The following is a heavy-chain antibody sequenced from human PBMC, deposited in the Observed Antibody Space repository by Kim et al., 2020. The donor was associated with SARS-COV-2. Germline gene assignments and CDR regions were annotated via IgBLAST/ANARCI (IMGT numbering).Heavy chain of an antibody. V-gene: IGHV3-21*01. Sequence: GGSLRLSCAASGFTFSSHSMNWVRQPPGKGLEWVSSISSSRTYTYYADSVKGRFTISRDNAKDSLYLQMDSLRAEDTAVYYCARGQGSSGFLDYWGQGTL. CDR3: ARGQGSSGFLDY. CDR2: ISSSRTYT. CDR1: GFTFSSHS. J-gene: IGHJ4*02. D-gene: IGHD3-22*01.